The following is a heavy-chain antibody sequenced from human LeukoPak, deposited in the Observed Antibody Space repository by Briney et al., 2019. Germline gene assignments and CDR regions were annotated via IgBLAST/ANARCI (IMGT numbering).Heavy chain of an antibody. J-gene: IGHJ6*03. V-gene: IGHV4-59*08. D-gene: IGHD5-24*01. CDR2: IFYSGST. CDR3: ARHNEDGYSRYYMDV. CDR1: GGSISSYY. Sequence: SETLSLTCTVSGGSISSYYWSWIRQPQGKGLEWIGYIFYSGSTNYNPSLKSRVTISVDTSKNQFSLKLSSVTAADTAVYYCARHNEDGYSRYYMDVWGKGTTVTVSS.